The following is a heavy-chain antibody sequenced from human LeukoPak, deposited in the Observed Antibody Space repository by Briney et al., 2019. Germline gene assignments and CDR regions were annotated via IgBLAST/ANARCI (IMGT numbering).Heavy chain of an antibody. CDR3: ARDFTWFGELNFDY. V-gene: IGHV1-2*02. CDR1: GYTFTSYD. CDR2: INPNSGGT. Sequence: ASVKVSCKASGYTFTSYDINWVRQATGQGLEWMGWINPNSGGTNYAQKFQGRVTMTRDTSISTAYMELSRLRSDDTAVYYCARDFTWFGELNFDYWGQGTLVTVSS. J-gene: IGHJ4*02. D-gene: IGHD3-10*01.